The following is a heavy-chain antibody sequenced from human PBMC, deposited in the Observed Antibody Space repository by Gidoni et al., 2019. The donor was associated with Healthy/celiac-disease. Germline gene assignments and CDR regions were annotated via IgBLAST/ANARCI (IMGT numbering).Heavy chain of an antibody. Sequence: QVQLQESVPGLVKPSETLSLTCAVSVVSISSYYWSWIRQPPGKGLEWIGYIYYRGSTNDNPPFKSRGTISVDTSKNQFYRKLSSVTAADTAVYYCARVSPRYSYGYPFDYWGQGTLVTVSS. D-gene: IGHD5-18*01. V-gene: IGHV4-59*01. CDR1: VVSISSYY. CDR2: IYYRGST. CDR3: ARVSPRYSYGYPFDY. J-gene: IGHJ4*02.